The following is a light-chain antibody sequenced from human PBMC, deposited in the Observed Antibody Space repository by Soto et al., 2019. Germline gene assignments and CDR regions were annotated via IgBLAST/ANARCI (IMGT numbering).Light chain of an antibody. Sequence: TQSPATLSVSPGESVTLSCRASQNVNHDLAWYQQKAGQAPRILIYAASVRAPGIPVRFSGSGSATEFTLTISSLESEDFAFYYCHQYYYWRTFGQGTKVEIK. CDR1: QNVNHD. J-gene: IGKJ1*01. CDR3: HQYYYWRT. CDR2: AAS. V-gene: IGKV3-15*01.